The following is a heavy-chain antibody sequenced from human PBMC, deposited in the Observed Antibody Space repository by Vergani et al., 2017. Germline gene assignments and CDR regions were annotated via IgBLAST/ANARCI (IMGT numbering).Heavy chain of an antibody. D-gene: IGHD5-12*01. CDR3: AKPRLRFSYYYYNGMEV. V-gene: IGHV1-24*01. CDR2: FDPEDGET. J-gene: IGHJ6*02. CDR1: GYTLTELS. Sequence: QVQLVQSGAEVKKPGASVKVSCKVSGYTLTELSMHWVRQAPGKGLEWMGGFDPEDGETIYEQKFQGRVTMTEDTSTDTAYMELSSLRSEDKAVYYCAKPRLRFSYYYYNGMEVWSQGTTVTVTS.